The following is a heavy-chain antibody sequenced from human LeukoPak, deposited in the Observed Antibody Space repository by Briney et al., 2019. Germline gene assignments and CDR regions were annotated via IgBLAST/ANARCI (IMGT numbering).Heavy chain of an antibody. Sequence: PSETLSLTCAVYGGSFSGYYWSWIRQPPGRGLEWIGEINHSGSTNYNPSLKSRVTISVDTFKNQFSLKLSSVTAADTAVYYCARGLRFLEWLFPRDNWFDPWGQGTLVTVSS. CDR1: GGSFSGYY. D-gene: IGHD3-3*01. V-gene: IGHV4-34*01. CDR2: INHSGST. J-gene: IGHJ5*02. CDR3: ARGLRFLEWLFPRDNWFDP.